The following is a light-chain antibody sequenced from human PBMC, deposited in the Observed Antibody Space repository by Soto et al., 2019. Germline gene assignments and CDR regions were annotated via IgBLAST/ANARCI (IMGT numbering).Light chain of an antibody. CDR1: QTISSW. Sequence: DIQMTQSPSTLSASVGDRVTITCRASQTISSWLAWYQQKPGKAPKLLIYKASTLKSGVPSRFSGSGSGTEFTLTISSLQPDDSATYYCQHYNSYSEAFGQGTKVDNK. CDR2: KAS. V-gene: IGKV1-5*03. J-gene: IGKJ1*01. CDR3: QHYNSYSEA.